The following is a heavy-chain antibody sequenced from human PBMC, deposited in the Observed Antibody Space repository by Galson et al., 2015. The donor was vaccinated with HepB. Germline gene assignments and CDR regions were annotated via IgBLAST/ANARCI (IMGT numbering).Heavy chain of an antibody. CDR1: GFTFSSYG. CDR2: IWYDGSNK. CDR3: ARADTNSLYDFWSGYLDY. Sequence: SLRLSCAASGFTFSSYGMHWVRQAPGKGLEWVAVIWYDGSNKYYADSVKGRFTISRDNSKNTLHLQMNSLRAEDTAVYYCARADTNSLYDFWSGYLDYWGQGTLVTVSS. J-gene: IGHJ4*02. D-gene: IGHD3-3*01. V-gene: IGHV3-33*01.